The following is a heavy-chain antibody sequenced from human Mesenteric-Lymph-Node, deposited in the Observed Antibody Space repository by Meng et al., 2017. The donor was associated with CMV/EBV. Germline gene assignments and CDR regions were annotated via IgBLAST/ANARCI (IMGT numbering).Heavy chain of an antibody. V-gene: IGHV1-69*01. CDR2: IIPLFGTG. CDR1: GGSYSTYA. D-gene: IGHD2-15*01. J-gene: IGHJ4*02. CDR3: AREGARGPKNPFDY. Sequence: KASGGSYSTYAISWGRQAPGQGLEWMGGIIPLFGTGNYAQKFQGRVTITADESTSTAYMELSSLRSEDTAVYYCAREGARGPKNPFDYWGQGTLVTVSS.